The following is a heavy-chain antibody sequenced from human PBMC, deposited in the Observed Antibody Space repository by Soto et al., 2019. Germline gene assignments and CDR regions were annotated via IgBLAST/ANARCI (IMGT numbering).Heavy chain of an antibody. Sequence: GGSLRLSCAASGFTFSSYAMSWVRQAPGKGLEWVSAISGSGGSTYYADSVKGRFTISRDNSKNTLYLQMNSLRAEDTAVYYCAKDNLFVVVPAAMDYWGQGTLVTVSS. CDR2: ISGSGGST. CDR1: GFTFSSYA. CDR3: AKDNLFVVVPAAMDY. D-gene: IGHD2-2*01. V-gene: IGHV3-23*01. J-gene: IGHJ4*02.